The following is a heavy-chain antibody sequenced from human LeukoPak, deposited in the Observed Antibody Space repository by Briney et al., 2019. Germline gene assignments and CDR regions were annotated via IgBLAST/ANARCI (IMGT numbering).Heavy chain of an antibody. CDR2: IYYSGST. Sequence: PSGTLSLTCTVSGGSISSYYWSWIRQPPGKGLEWIGYIYYSGSTNYNPSLKSRVTISVDTSKNQFSLKLSSVTAADTAVYYCARGGGAFVVVPAPTQRRYYYYYYYMDVWGKGTTVTVSS. V-gene: IGHV4-59*01. CDR3: ARGGGAFVVVPAPTQRRYYYYYYYMDV. D-gene: IGHD2-2*01. CDR1: GGSISSYY. J-gene: IGHJ6*03.